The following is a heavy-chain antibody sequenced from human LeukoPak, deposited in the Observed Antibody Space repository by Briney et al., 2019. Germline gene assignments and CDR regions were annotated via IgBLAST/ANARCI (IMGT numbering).Heavy chain of an antibody. CDR1: GASISSGTYY. Sequence: SETLSLTCTVSGASISSGTYYWGWIRQPPGKGLEWIGSIYSSGKTLYNPSFKSRVTISADTSKNQSSLRLISVTAADTAVYYCARRPGYDFWTGYYRGAIDYWGQGTLVTVSS. J-gene: IGHJ4*02. CDR2: IYSSGKT. CDR3: ARRPGYDFWTGYYRGAIDY. D-gene: IGHD3/OR15-3a*01. V-gene: IGHV4-39*01.